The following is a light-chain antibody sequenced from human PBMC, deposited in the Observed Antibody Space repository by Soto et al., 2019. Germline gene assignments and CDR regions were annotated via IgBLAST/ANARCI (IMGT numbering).Light chain of an antibody. J-gene: IGLJ2*01. V-gene: IGLV2-14*01. CDR2: DVS. CDR3: SSYTSSSTVV. CDR1: TRGVGGYNY. Sequence: QSALTQPASVSGSPGQSITISCTGTTRGVGGYNYVSWYQQQPGKAPKLMIYDVSNRPSGVSNRFSGSKSGNTASLTISGLQAEDEADYYCSSYTSSSTVVFGGGTKLTVL.